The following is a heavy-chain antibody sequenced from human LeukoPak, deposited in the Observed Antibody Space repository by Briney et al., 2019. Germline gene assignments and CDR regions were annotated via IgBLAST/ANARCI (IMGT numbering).Heavy chain of an antibody. D-gene: IGHD5-18*01. CDR3: AREAGSYGDDYYFDY. CDR2: IYSGGST. J-gene: IGHJ4*02. CDR1: GFTVSSNY. V-gene: IGHV3-53*01. Sequence: GGSLRLSCAASGFTVSSNYMSWVRQAPGKGLEWVSVIYSGGSTYYADSVKGRFTISRDNSKNTLYLQMNSLRAEDTAVYCCAREAGSYGDDYYFDYWGQGTLVTVSS.